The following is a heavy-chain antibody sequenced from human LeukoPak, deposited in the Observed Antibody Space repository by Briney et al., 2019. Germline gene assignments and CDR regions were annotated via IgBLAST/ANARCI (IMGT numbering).Heavy chain of an antibody. V-gene: IGHV4-39*01. J-gene: IGHJ4*02. CDR3: ARQTWTYYYDSSGYSDDY. CDR1: GGSISSSSYY. Sequence: SETLSLTCTVSGGSISSSSYYWGWIRQPPGKGLEWIGSIYYSGSTYYNPSLKSRVTISVDTSKNQFSLKLSSVTAADTAVYYCARQTWTYYYDSSGYSDDYWGQGTLVTVSS. D-gene: IGHD3-22*01. CDR2: IYYSGST.